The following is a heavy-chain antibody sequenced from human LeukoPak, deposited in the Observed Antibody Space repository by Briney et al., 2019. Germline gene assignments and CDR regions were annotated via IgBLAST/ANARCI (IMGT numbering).Heavy chain of an antibody. D-gene: IGHD3-22*01. J-gene: IGHJ4*02. Sequence: GGSRRLSCAASGFTFSSSAMSWVRQAPGKGLEWVSAISGSGVRTYYAESVKGRFTISRDNSKNTLFLQMNSLRVDDTAIYYCAKEGGIVVAGGGDYWSQGTVVTVSS. V-gene: IGHV3-23*01. CDR2: ISGSGVRT. CDR1: GFTFSSSA. CDR3: AKEGGIVVAGGGDY.